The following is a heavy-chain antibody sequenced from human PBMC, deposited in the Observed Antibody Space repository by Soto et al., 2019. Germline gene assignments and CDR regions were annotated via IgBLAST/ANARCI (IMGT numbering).Heavy chain of an antibody. CDR1: GFTFSSYA. CDR3: ARGDIVVVVVATPVHYYYGMDV. CDR2: ISYDGSNK. V-gene: IGHV3-30-3*01. D-gene: IGHD2-15*01. Sequence: QVQLVESGGGVVQPGRSLRLSCAASGFTFSSYAMHWVRQAPGKGLEWVAVISYDGSNKYYADSVKGRFTISRDNSKNTLYLQMNSLRAEDTAVYYCARGDIVVVVVATPVHYYYGMDVWGQGTTVTVSS. J-gene: IGHJ6*02.